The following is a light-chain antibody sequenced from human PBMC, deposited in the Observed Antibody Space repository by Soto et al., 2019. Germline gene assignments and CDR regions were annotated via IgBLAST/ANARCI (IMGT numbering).Light chain of an antibody. CDR1: QSISNY. CDR3: QQSYSAPYS. J-gene: IGKJ2*01. CDR2: AAS. Sequence: DIQMTQSPSSLSASVGDRVTITCRASQSISNYLNWYQQKPGKAPKLLMYAASSLQSGVPSRVSGSGSGTDFTLTISSLQAEDFATYYCQQSYSAPYSFGQGTKLEIK. V-gene: IGKV1-39*01.